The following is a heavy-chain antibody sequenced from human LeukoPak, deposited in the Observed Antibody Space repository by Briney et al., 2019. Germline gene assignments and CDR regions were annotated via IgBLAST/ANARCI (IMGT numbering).Heavy chain of an antibody. D-gene: IGHD3-10*01. CDR2: IRFDGSKT. CDR3: AKDLYGSGSYEIRLFDY. J-gene: IGHJ4*02. Sequence: GSLRLSCAASGFTFSSYGMHWVRQAPGKGLEWVAFIRFDGSKTFYGDSVKGRFTVSRDNPKNTLYLQMNSLRAEDTAVYYCAKDLYGSGSYEIRLFDYWGQGTLVTISS. V-gene: IGHV3-30*02. CDR1: GFTFSSYG.